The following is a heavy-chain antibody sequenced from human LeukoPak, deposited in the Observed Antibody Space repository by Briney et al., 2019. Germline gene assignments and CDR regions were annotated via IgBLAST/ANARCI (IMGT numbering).Heavy chain of an antibody. Sequence: PSETLSLTCAVSGGSISSGGYSWSWIRQPPGKAMEFIAYIYYTGNTYFNPSLKSRVTISVDTSKNQFSLKLSSVTAADTAVYYCVTLRKRGGAFDNWGQGTMVTVSS. CDR3: VTLRKRGGAFDN. D-gene: IGHD2-21*02. CDR2: IYYTGNT. CDR1: GGSISSGGYS. V-gene: IGHV4-30-4*07. J-gene: IGHJ3*02.